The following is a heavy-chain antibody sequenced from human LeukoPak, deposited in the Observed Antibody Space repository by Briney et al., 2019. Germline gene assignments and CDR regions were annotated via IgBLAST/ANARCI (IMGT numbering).Heavy chain of an antibody. CDR1: LFTFSSYV. CDR2: ISYDGSKK. V-gene: IGHV3-30*18. CDR3: AKVLGWWGEIYAFDN. J-gene: IGHJ4*02. D-gene: IGHD3-10*01. Sequence: GRCLRLSRAASLFTFSSYVMHGVRQAPGKGLEWVAFISYDGSKKYYADSVKGPFTISRDNSKNTLYLQMNSLRAEDTAVYYCAKVLGWWGEIYAFDNWGQGTMVTVSS.